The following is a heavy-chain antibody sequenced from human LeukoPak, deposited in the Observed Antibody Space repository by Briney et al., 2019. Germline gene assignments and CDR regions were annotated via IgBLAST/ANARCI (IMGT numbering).Heavy chain of an antibody. J-gene: IGHJ4*02. CDR2: IKQDGSEK. Sequence: GGSLRLSCAASGFTFSSYWLSWVRQAPGKGLECVANIKQDGSEKYYVDSVKGRFTISRDNAKNSLFLQMNSLRVEDTAVYYCASGGWTYTYWGQGTLVTVSS. V-gene: IGHV3-7*01. CDR1: GFTFSSYW. CDR3: ASGGWTYTY. D-gene: IGHD5-12*01.